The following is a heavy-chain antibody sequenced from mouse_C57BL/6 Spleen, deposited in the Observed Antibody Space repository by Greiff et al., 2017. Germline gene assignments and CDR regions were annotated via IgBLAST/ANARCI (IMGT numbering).Heavy chain of an antibody. D-gene: IGHD2-3*01. J-gene: IGHJ3*01. CDR1: GFTFSSYT. CDR3: ARQGYDGEFAY. CDR2: ISGGGGNT. Sequence: EVHLVESGGGLVKPGGSLKLSCAASGFTFSSYTMSWVRQTPEKRLEWVATISGGGGNTYYPDSVKGRFTISRDNAQNTLYLQMSSLRSEDTAVYYCARQGYDGEFAYWGQGTLVTVSA. V-gene: IGHV5-9*04.